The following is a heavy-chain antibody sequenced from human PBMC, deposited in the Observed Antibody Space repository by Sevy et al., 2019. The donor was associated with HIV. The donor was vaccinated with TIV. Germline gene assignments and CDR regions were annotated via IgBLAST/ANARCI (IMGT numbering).Heavy chain of an antibody. J-gene: IGHJ5*02. D-gene: IGHD6-13*01. CDR2: IKQDGSEK. CDR1: GFTFSSYW. V-gene: IGHV3-7*01. CDR3: AREVKSIAAAGTSVWFDP. Sequence: GGSLRLSCAASGFTFSSYWMSWVRQAPGKGLEWVANIKQDGSEKYYVDSVKDRFTISRDKAKNSLYLQMNSLRAEDTAVYYCAREVKSIAAAGTSVWFDPWGQGTLVTVSS.